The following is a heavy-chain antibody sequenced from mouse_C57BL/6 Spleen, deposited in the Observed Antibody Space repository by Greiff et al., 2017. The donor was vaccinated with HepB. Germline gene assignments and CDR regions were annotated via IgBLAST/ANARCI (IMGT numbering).Heavy chain of an antibody. Sequence: VQLQQSGAELVKPGASVKISCKASGYAFSSYWMNWVKQRPGKGLEWIGQIYPGDGDTNYNGKFKGKATLTADKSSSTAYMQLSSLTSEDSAVYFCARPITTVVATDWYFDVWGTGTTVTVSS. CDR1: GYAFSSYW. D-gene: IGHD1-1*01. CDR3: ARPITTVVATDWYFDV. CDR2: IYPGDGDT. V-gene: IGHV1-80*01. J-gene: IGHJ1*03.